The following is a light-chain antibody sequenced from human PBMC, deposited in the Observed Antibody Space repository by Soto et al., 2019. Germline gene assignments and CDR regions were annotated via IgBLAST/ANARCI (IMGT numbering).Light chain of an antibody. J-gene: IGLJ3*02. CDR3: ISYTSSSTWV. CDR2: EVS. CDR1: SSDVGGHNY. Sequence: QSVLTQPASVSGSPGQSITISCTGTSSDVGGHNYVSWYQQHPGKAPKLMIYEVSNRPSGVSDRFSGSRSGNTASLTISGLQAEDESDYYCISYTSSSTWVFGGGTKLTVL. V-gene: IGLV2-14*01.